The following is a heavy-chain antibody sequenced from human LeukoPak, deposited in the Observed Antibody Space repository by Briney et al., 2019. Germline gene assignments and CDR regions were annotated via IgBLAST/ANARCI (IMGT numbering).Heavy chain of an antibody. J-gene: IGHJ4*02. Sequence: SVKVSCKASGGTFSSYTISWVRQAPGQGLEWMGRIIPILGIANYAQKFQGRVTITADKSTSTAYMEPSSLRSEDTAVYYCARDLSLKRGYSYGNDYWGQGTLVTVSS. D-gene: IGHD5-18*01. CDR2: IIPILGIA. V-gene: IGHV1-69*04. CDR3: ARDLSLKRGYSYGNDY. CDR1: GGTFSSYT.